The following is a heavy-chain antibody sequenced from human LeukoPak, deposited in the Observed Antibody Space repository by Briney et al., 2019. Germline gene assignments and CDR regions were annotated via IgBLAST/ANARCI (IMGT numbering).Heavy chain of an antibody. CDR3: AKAGGKGLDY. CDR2: ISYDGDNK. V-gene: IGHV3-30*18. J-gene: IGHJ4*02. Sequence: GRSLGLSCAASGFTFSSYGMHWVRQAPGKGLEWVAVISYDGDNKYYADSVKGRFTISRDNSKNTLYLQMNSLRAEDTAVYYCAKAGGKGLDYWGQGNLVNVSS. D-gene: IGHD3-16*01. CDR1: GFTFSSYG.